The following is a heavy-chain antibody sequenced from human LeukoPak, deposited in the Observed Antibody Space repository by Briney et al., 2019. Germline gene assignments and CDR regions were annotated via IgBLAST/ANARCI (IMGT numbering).Heavy chain of an antibody. CDR1: GGSIRSDF. CDR3: AWVPEDYMAV. J-gene: IGHJ6*03. V-gene: IGHV4-4*08. CDR2: IYTSGST. Sequence: SETLSLTCSVSGGSIRSDFWRWIRQPPGKGLEWIGDIYTSGSTYYNPSLKSRVSISVDTSKNHFSLRLSSVTAADTAVYYCAWVPEDYMAVWGKGTTVTVSS.